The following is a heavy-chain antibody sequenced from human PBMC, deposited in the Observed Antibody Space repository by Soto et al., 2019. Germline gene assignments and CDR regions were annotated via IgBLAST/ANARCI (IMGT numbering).Heavy chain of an antibody. CDR2: IKSKNDGGTS. V-gene: IGHV3-15*07. CDR1: GFTFTSAW. CDR3: TTEDPHLRFGEHDF. D-gene: IGHD3-10*01. J-gene: IGHJ4*02. Sequence: EVQLVESGGGLVKPGGSLRLSCAASGFTFTSAWRNWVRQAPGKGLEWVGRIKSKNDGGTSDYAEPVKARFTISRDDSKVTVYMQMIRLRIEETAIYVCTTEDPHLRFGEHDFWGQGTLVTVSS.